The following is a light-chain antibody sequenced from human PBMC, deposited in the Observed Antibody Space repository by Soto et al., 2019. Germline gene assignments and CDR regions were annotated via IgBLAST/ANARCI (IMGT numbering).Light chain of an antibody. Sequence: DIQMTQSPSSLSASVGDRVTITCQASQDISNYLNWYQQKPGKVPKLLIYAASNLETGVPSRFSGSGSGTDFTFTISSLQPEDIATYYCQQYANLPLTFGGGTKVEI. CDR2: AAS. J-gene: IGKJ4*01. CDR1: QDISNY. V-gene: IGKV1-33*01. CDR3: QQYANLPLT.